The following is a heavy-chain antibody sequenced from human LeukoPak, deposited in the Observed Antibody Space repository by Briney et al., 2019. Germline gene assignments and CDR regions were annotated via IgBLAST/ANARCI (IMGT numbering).Heavy chain of an antibody. J-gene: IGHJ4*02. CDR1: GFTFSSYA. CDR2: ISGSGGST. CDR3: AKDSMVQGGYYFDY. D-gene: IGHD3-10*01. Sequence: PGGSLRLPCAASGFTFSSYAMSWVRQAPGKGLEWVSAISGSGGSTYYADSVKGRFTISRDNSKNTLYLQMNSLRAEDTAVYYCAKDSMVQGGYYFDYWGQGTLVTVSS. V-gene: IGHV3-23*01.